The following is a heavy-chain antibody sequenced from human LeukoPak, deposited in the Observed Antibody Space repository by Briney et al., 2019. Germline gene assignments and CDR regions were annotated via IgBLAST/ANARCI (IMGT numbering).Heavy chain of an antibody. D-gene: IGHD3-22*01. CDR3: ARDLPPNYYDSSGYPGDY. CDR2: ISAYNGNT. V-gene: IGHV1-18*01. J-gene: IGHJ4*02. CDR1: GYTFTSYG. Sequence: ASVKVSCKASGYTFTSYGISWVRQAPGQGLERMGWISAYNGNTNYAQKLQGRVTMTTDTSTSTAYMELRSLRSDDTAVYYCARDLPPNYYDSSGYPGDYWGQGTLVTVSS.